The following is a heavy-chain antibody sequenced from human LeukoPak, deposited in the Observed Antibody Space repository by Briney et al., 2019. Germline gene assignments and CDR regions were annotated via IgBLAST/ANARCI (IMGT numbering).Heavy chain of an antibody. J-gene: IGHJ3*02. CDR2: ISSTSS. Sequence: GGSLRLSCAASGFSFSSYTMNWVRQAPGKGLEWVSSISSTSSKADSLEGRFTISRDSAKNSLYLQMDSLRADDTALYFCARVQDYLLYGPFDIWGQGTMVTVSS. CDR1: GFSFSSYT. CDR3: ARVQDYLLYGPFDI. D-gene: IGHD1-26*01. V-gene: IGHV3-21*01.